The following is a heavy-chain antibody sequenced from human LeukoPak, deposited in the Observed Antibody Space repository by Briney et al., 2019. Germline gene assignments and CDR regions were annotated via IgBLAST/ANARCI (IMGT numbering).Heavy chain of an antibody. CDR2: ISGSGGST. CDR1: GFTFSGYA. D-gene: IGHD2-15*01. CDR3: AKDGYCSGGSCYPNWFDP. J-gene: IGHJ5*02. V-gene: IGHV3-23*01. Sequence: QPGGSLRLSCAASGFTFSGYAMSWVRQAPGKGLEWVSAISGSGGSTYYADSVKGRFTISRDNSKNTLYLQMNSLRAEDTAVYYCAKDGYCSGGSCYPNWFDPWGQGTLVTVSS.